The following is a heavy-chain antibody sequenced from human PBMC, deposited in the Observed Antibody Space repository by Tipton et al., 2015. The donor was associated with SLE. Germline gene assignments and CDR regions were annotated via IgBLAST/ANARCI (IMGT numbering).Heavy chain of an antibody. CDR3: ARVLLSPLGAFDI. Sequence: TLSLTCTVSGGSISSYYWSWIRQPPGKGLEWIGYIYYSGNTNYNPSLKSRVTISVDTSKNQFSLRLSSVTAADTAVYYCARVLLSPLGAFDIWGQGTMVTVSS. D-gene: IGHD2-15*01. J-gene: IGHJ3*02. CDR1: GGSISSYY. CDR2: IYYSGNT. V-gene: IGHV4-59*08.